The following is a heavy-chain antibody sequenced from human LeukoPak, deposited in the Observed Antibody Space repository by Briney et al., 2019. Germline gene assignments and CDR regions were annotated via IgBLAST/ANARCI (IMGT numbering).Heavy chain of an antibody. CDR2: INSDGGST. J-gene: IGHJ4*02. Sequence: GALRLSCAASGFTLSSYWMHWVRQAPGKGLVWVSRINSDGGSTTYADSVKGRFTISRDNAKKTLYLQMNSLRVEDTAVYYCVRDIGAVAGTDDYWGQGTLVTVSS. D-gene: IGHD6-19*01. CDR1: GFTLSSYW. V-gene: IGHV3-74*01. CDR3: VRDIGAVAGTDDY.